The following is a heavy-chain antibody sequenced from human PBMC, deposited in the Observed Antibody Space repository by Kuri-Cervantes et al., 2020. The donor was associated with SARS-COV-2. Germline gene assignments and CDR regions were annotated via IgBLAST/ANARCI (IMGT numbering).Heavy chain of an antibody. V-gene: IGHV3-30-3*01. Sequence: GESLKISCAASRFSFSSYTLHWVRQAPGKGLECVAVISYDGSNKYYADSVKGRFTISRDNAKNSLYLQMNSLRAEDTALYHCARGALWIAAAGRSWYFDLWGRGTLVTVSS. CDR3: ARGALWIAAAGRSWYFDL. CDR1: RFSFSSYT. J-gene: IGHJ2*01. D-gene: IGHD6-13*01. CDR2: ISYDGSNK.